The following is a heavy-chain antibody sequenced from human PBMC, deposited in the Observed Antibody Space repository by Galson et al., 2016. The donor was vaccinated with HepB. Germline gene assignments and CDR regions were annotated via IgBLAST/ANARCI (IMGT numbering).Heavy chain of an antibody. J-gene: IGHJ4*02. V-gene: IGHV2-70*01. CDR1: GFSLDSDAMS. CDR3: ARNVRNNWGGYYLYSFEF. CDR2: IDWENDK. D-gene: IGHD3-3*01. Sequence: PALVKPTQTLTLTCTFSGFSLDSDAMSVSWIRQSPGKALEWLALIDWENDKYYNAFVKRRLTISKDTTKNQVVLRMTNADPVDTATYYCARNVRNNWGGYYLYSFEFWGQGTLATVSS.